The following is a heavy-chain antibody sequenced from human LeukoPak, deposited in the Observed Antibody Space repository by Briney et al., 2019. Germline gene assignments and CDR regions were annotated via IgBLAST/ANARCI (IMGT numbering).Heavy chain of an antibody. V-gene: IGHV1-18*01. CDR1: GYTFTSYG. CDR3: AREGTRITGTTRLWFDP. D-gene: IGHD1-20*01. CDR2: ISAYNGNT. Sequence: ASVKVSCKASGYTFTSYGISWVRQAPGQGLEWMGWISAYNGNTNYAQKLQGRVTMTTDTSTSTAYMELRSLRSDDTAVYYCAREGTRITGTTRLWFDPWGHGTLVTVSS. J-gene: IGHJ5*02.